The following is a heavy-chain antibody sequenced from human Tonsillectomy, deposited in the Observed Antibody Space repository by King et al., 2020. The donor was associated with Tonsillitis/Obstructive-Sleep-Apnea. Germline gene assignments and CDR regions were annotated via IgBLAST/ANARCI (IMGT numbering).Heavy chain of an antibody. CDR2: INSDGGTT. CDR1: GFTFSSYS. CDR3: TRDYTKSYYWHYMVV. V-gene: IGHV3-74*01. Sequence: VQLVESGGGLVQPGGSLRLSCAASGFTFSSYSMHWVRQAPGKGLVWVSLINSDGGTTSADSVKGRFTISRDNAKNTLYLQMNSLRAEDTAVYYCTRDYTKSYYWHYMVVWGKGTTVTVSS. D-gene: IGHD3-10*01. J-gene: IGHJ6*03.